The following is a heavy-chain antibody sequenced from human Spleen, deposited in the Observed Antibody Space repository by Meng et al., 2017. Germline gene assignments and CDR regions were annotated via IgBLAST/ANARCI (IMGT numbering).Heavy chain of an antibody. CDR1: GFSFSNYA. CDR3: AKDRGDTTIGKFDY. V-gene: IGHV3-23*01. Sequence: GESLKISCAVSGFSFSNYAMSWVRQAPGKGLEWVSGISGSGGSTYYADSVKGRFTISRDNSKNTLYLQMSRLRAEDTAVYYCAKDRGDTTIGKFDYWGQGTLVTVSS. J-gene: IGHJ4*02. CDR2: ISGSGGST. D-gene: IGHD5-18*01.